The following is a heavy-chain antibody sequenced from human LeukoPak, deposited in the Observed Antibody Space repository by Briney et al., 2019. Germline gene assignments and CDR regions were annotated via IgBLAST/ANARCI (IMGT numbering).Heavy chain of an antibody. D-gene: IGHD2-15*01. Sequence: GGSLRLSCAASGFTFTGYSMNWVRQAPGKGLEWVSAISGSGGSTYYADSVKGRFTISRDNSKNTLYLQMNSLRAEDTAVYYCKWSNLVKGFDPWGQGTLVTVSS. V-gene: IGHV3-23*01. CDR3: KWSNLVKGFDP. CDR2: ISGSGGST. CDR1: GFTFTGYS. J-gene: IGHJ5*02.